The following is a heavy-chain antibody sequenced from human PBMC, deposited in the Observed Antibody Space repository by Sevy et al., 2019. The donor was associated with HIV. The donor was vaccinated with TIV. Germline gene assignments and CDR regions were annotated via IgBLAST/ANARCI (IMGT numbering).Heavy chain of an antibody. D-gene: IGHD5-18*01. V-gene: IGHV1-69*13. CDR1: GGTFSSYA. CDR3: ARDPRGYSYGQRSLSYMDV. Sequence: ASVKVSCKASGGTFSSYAISWVRQAPGQGLEWMGGIIPIFGTANYAQKFQGRVTITADESTSTAYMELSSLRSEDTAVYYCARDPRGYSYGQRSLSYMDVWGKGTTVTVSS. J-gene: IGHJ6*03. CDR2: IIPIFGTA.